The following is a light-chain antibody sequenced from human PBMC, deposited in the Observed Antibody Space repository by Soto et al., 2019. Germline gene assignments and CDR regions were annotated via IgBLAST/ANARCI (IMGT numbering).Light chain of an antibody. Sequence: QCALTQAASVSGSPGQSITISCTGTSSDVGSYNLVSWYQQHPGKAPKLMIYEGNKRPSGVSSRFSGSKSGNTASMTISGLQAEDEADYYCCSYAGGSTFVFGGGTKLTVL. CDR1: SSDVGSYNL. CDR3: CSYAGGSTFV. V-gene: IGLV2-23*03. J-gene: IGLJ2*01. CDR2: EGN.